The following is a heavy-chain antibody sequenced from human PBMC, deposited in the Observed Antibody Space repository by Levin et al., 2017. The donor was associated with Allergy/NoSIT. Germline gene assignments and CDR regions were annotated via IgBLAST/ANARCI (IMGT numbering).Heavy chain of an antibody. D-gene: IGHD6-13*01. CDR3: ARGGSDSSWYWVD. CDR1: GINFSRYW. CDR2: IKNDGSET. V-gene: IGHV3-7*03. J-gene: IGHJ4*02. Sequence: GESLKISCVVSGINFSRYWMTWVRQAPGKGLEWVANIKNDGSETYYVVSVRGRFTISRDNAKNSLYLQMNSLRAEDTAVYYCARGGSDSSWYWVDWGQGTLVIVSP.